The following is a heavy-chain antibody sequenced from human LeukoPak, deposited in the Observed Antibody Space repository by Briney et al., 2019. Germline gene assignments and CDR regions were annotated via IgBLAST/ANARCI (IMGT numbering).Heavy chain of an antibody. V-gene: IGHV1-2*06. CDR2: INPNSGGT. D-gene: IGHD2-2*01. J-gene: IGHJ5*02. Sequence: ASVKVSCKASGYTFTGYYMHWVRQAPGQGLEWMGRINPNSGGTNYAQKLQGRVTMTRDTSISTAYMELSRLRSDDTAVYYCASVRICSSTSCYSPWGQGTLVTVSS. CDR1: GYTFTGYY. CDR3: ASVRICSSTSCYSP.